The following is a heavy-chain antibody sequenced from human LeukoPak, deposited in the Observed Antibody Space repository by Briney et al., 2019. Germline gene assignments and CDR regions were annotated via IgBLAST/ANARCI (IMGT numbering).Heavy chain of an antibody. Sequence: PGGSLRLSCAASGFAFSTYSMNWVRQAPGKGLEWVSSITSSSTSIYYADSVKGRFTISRDNAKSSLYPQMNSLRAEDTAVYYCARVTAGTYYKGLGSFDSWGQGAQVTVSS. V-gene: IGHV3-21*01. D-gene: IGHD1-26*01. CDR1: GFAFSTYS. CDR3: ARVTAGTYYKGLGSFDS. J-gene: IGHJ4*02. CDR2: ITSSSTSI.